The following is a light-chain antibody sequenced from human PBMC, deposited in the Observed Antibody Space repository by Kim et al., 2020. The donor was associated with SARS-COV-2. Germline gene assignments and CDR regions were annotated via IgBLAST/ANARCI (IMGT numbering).Light chain of an antibody. J-gene: IGKJ4*01. Sequence: PGERDTLSSRASQSVSSNYLAWYQQKPGQAHRLLVYAGSNRATGIPDRFSGSGSGTDFNLTISRLEPEDFAVYYCQQYGGSPLVTFGGGTKVEI. CDR1: QSVSSNY. CDR2: AGS. CDR3: QQYGGSPLVT. V-gene: IGKV3-20*01.